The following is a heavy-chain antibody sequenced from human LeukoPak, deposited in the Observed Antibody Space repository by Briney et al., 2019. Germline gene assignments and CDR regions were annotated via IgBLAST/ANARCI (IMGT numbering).Heavy chain of an antibody. V-gene: IGHV1-24*01. J-gene: IGHJ4*02. CDR2: FDPEDGET. D-gene: IGHD5-18*01. Sequence: GALVKVSCKVSGYTLTELSMHWVRQAPGKGLEWMGGFDPEDGETIYAQKFQGRVTMTEDTSTDTAYMELSSLGSEDTAVYYCATGYSYGSYYFDYWGQGTLVTVSS. CDR1: GYTLTELS. CDR3: ATGYSYGSYYFDY.